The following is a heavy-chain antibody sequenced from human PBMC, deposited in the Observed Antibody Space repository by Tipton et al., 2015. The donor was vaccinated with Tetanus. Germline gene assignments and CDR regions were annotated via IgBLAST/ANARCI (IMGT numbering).Heavy chain of an antibody. Sequence: SLRLSCAISGFSVSSNYLTWVRQAPGKGLEWVAGISYDGNHKYYKESVKGRFTISRDNSQNTLYLQMNSLRADDTAIYYCAKAKPVITLAFFDYWGQGALVTVSS. D-gene: IGHD3-16*01. CDR2: ISYDGNHK. CDR3: AKAKPVITLAFFDY. J-gene: IGHJ4*02. V-gene: IGHV3-30*18. CDR1: GFSVSSNY.